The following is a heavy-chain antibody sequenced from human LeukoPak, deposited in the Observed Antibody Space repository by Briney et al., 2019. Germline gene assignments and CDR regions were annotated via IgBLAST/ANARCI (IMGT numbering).Heavy chain of an antibody. CDR1: GYSFADYY. J-gene: IGHJ5*02. Sequence: ASVKVSCKASGYSFADYYMHWVRQAPGQGLEWMGIINPSGGSTSYAQKFQGRVTMTRDMSTSTVYMELSSLRSEDTAVYYCAREGTMVRGANNWFDPWGQGTLVTVSS. V-gene: IGHV1-46*01. CDR2: INPSGGST. CDR3: AREGTMVRGANNWFDP. D-gene: IGHD3-10*01.